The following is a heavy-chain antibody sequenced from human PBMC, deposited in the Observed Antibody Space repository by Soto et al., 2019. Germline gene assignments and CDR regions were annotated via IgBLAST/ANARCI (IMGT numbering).Heavy chain of an antibody. D-gene: IGHD6-13*01. Sequence: ASVKVSCTASGYTFTSYGISWVRQAPGQGLEWMGWISAYNGNTNYAQKLQGRVTMTTDTSTSTAYMELRSLRSDDTAVYYCARDPMGSSWLHPFDYWGQGTLVTAPQ. J-gene: IGHJ4*02. V-gene: IGHV1-18*01. CDR2: ISAYNGNT. CDR3: ARDPMGSSWLHPFDY. CDR1: GYTFTSYG.